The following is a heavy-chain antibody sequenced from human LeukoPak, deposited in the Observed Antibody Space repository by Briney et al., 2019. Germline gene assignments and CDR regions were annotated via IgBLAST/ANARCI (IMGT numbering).Heavy chain of an antibody. CDR1: GGTFSSYA. J-gene: IGHJ4*02. CDR2: IIPIFGTA. CDR3: ATVRGVIPTHFDY. V-gene: IGHV1-69*13. D-gene: IGHD3-10*01. Sequence: SVKVSCKASGGTFSSYAISWVRQALGQGLEWMGGIIPIFGTANYAQKFQGRVTITADESTSTAYMELSSLRSEDTAVYYCATVRGVIPTHFDYWGQGTLVTVSS.